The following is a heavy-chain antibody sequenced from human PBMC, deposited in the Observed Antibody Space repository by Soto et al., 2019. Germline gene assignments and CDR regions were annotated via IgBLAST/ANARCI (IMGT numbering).Heavy chain of an antibody. D-gene: IGHD2-21*02. J-gene: IGHJ6*02. Sequence: QVQLQESGPGLVKPSETLSLTCTVSGGTISRYYWCWLRQPPGKGLEWIGYMYNTGRTVYNPSSKGRLTISXDXSXNXXPLPLNSLTAADTAVYYCARDLWGYCGTDCYPLDVWGQGTTVTVPS. CDR3: ARDLWGYCGTDCYPLDV. CDR1: GGTISRYY. V-gene: IGHV4-59*01. CDR2: MYNTGRT.